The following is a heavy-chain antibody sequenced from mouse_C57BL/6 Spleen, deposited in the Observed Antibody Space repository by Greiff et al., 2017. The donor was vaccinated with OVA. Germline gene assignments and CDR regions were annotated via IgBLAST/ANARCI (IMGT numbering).Heavy chain of an antibody. Sequence: EVMLVESGGGLVKPGGSLNLSCAASGFTFSSYAMSWVRQTPEKRLEWVATISDGGSYTYYPDNVKGRFTISRDNAKNNLYLQMSHLKSEDTAMYYCARDHYDGYYSDYWGQGTTLTVSS. CDR1: GFTFSSYA. J-gene: IGHJ2*01. D-gene: IGHD2-3*01. CDR2: ISDGGSYT. V-gene: IGHV5-4*01. CDR3: ARDHYDGYYSDY.